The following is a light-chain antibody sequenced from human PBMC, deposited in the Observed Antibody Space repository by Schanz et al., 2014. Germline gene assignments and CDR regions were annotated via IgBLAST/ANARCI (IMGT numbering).Light chain of an antibody. CDR3: ATWDDSLGAVV. J-gene: IGLJ2*01. Sequence: QSVLTQPPSVSGAPGQSVTISCTGSTSNIGTGYDVYWYQQLPGTAPKLLIYRNTNRPSGVPDRFSGSKSGTSASLAISELRSDDEAVYYCATWDDSLGAVVFGGGTKLTVL. V-gene: IGLV1-40*01. CDR1: TSNIGTGYD. CDR2: RNT.